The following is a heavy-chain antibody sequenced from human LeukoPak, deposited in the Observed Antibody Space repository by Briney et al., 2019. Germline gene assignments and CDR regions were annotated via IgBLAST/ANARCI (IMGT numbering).Heavy chain of an antibody. V-gene: IGHV3-33*01. CDR1: GFTFSSYG. J-gene: IGHJ4*02. Sequence: GGSLRLSCAASGFTFSSYGMHWVRQAPGKGLEWVAVIWYGGSNKYYADSVKGRFTIPRDNSKNTLYLQMNSLRVEDTAVYYCARSMVRGVIISGFDYWGQGTLVTVSS. CDR3: ARSMVRGVIISGFDY. D-gene: IGHD3-10*01. CDR2: IWYGGSNK.